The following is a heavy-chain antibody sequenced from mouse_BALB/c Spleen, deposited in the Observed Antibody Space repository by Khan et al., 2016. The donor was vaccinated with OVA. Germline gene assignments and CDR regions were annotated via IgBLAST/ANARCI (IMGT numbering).Heavy chain of an antibody. CDR1: GFSFSSYS. J-gene: IGHJ2*01. D-gene: IGHD2-3*01. CDR2: ISSGGSYT. V-gene: IGHV5-6-4*01. CDR3: TRHLGYYVNNPYFDH. Sequence: EVELVESGGGLVRPGGSLKLSCAASGFSFSSYSMSWVRQTPEKRLEWVATISSGGSYTYYPDSVKGRFTISRDNAQNTLYLKMSSLKFEDTAMYYVTRHLGYYVNNPYFDHWGQGTTLTVSS.